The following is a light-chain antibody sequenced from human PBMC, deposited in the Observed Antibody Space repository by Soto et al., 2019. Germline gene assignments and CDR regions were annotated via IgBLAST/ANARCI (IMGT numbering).Light chain of an antibody. Sequence: EIVLTQSPGTLSLSPGERDTLSCRASQSVSSSLVWYQQKPGQAPRLVIYGAFNRATGIPARFSGSGSGTDFTLTISSLEPEDFALYYCQQYVTSAITFGQGTRLENK. CDR2: GAF. CDR3: QQYVTSAIT. CDR1: QSVSSS. J-gene: IGKJ5*01. V-gene: IGKV3-20*01.